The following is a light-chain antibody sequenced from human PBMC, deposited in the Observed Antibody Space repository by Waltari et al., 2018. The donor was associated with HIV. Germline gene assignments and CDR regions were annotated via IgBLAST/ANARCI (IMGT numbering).Light chain of an antibody. CDR2: VNSDGSH. CDR3: QTWGTGIAV. Sequence: QPVLTQPPSASGSLGDSVKLTCTLSSGHSSNAIAWHQQQPEKGPRFLMKVNSDGSHNRGAGIPDRFSGSTYGAERYLTISSLQSEDEADYYCQTWGTGIAVFGGGTKLTVL. J-gene: IGLJ3*02. V-gene: IGLV4-69*01. CDR1: SGHSSNA.